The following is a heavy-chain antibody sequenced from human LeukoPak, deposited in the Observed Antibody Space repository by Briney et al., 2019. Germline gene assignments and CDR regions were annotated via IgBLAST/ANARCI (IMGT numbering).Heavy chain of an antibody. J-gene: IGHJ4*02. Sequence: SVKASCKASGGTFSSYAISWVRQAPGQGLEWMGGIIPIFGTANYAQKFQGRVTITTDESTSTAYMELSSLRSEDTAVYYCASSHPQRRFYFDYWGQGTLVTVSS. CDR2: IIPIFGTA. CDR1: GGTFSSYA. CDR3: ASSHPQRRFYFDY. D-gene: IGHD1-1*01. V-gene: IGHV1-69*05.